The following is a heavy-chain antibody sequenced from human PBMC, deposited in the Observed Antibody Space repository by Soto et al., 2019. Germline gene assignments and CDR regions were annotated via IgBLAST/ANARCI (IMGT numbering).Heavy chain of an antibody. CDR3: ARYIPGVRYYGMDV. CDR2: MNPNSGNT. V-gene: IGHV1-8*01. J-gene: IGHJ6*02. D-gene: IGHD2-2*01. Sequence: GASVKVACKASGYTFTSYDINWVRQAIGQGLEWMGWMNPNSGNTGYAQKFLGRVTMTRDTSIRTAYLQLSSLRSEDTAVYYCARYIPGVRYYGMDVWGQGTTVTVSS. CDR1: GYTFTSYD.